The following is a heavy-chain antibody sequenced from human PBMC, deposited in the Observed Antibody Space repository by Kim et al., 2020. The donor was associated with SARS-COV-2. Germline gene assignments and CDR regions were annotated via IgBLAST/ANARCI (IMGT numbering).Heavy chain of an antibody. CDR3: VKEGEKVPFEN. CDR1: GFTFSSDT. Sequence: GGSLRLSCSDSGFTFSSDTLHWVRQAPGKGLEYVSGISDKGGSTYYVDSVKGRFSISRDNSKSTVYLQMSRLRAEDTAVYYCVKEGEKVPFENWGQGTLVTVSS. V-gene: IGHV3-64D*09. D-gene: IGHD3-16*01. J-gene: IGHJ4*02. CDR2: ISDKGGST.